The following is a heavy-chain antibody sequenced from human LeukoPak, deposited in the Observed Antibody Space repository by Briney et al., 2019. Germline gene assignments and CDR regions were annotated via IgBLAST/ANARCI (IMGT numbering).Heavy chain of an antibody. J-gene: IGHJ4*02. CDR2: INPNSGGT. CDR1: GYTFSDYY. CDR3: ARLSVAGLDY. D-gene: IGHD6-19*01. V-gene: IGHV1-2*02. Sequence: ASVKVSCKASGYTFSDYYIHWVRQAPGQGLEWMGWINPNSGGTNYAQKFQGRVTMTRDTSISTAYMELSRLRSDDTAVYYCARLSVAGLDYWGQGTLVTASS.